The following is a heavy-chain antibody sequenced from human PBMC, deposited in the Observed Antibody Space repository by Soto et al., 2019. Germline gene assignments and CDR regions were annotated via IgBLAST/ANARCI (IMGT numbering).Heavy chain of an antibody. Sequence: GGSLRLSCAASGFTFSSYGMHWVRQAPGKGLEWVAVIWYDGSNKYYADSVKGRFTISRDNSKNTLYLQMNSLRAEDTAVYYCARDVSNWNYSWYFDYWGQGTLVTVSS. D-gene: IGHD1-7*01. CDR2: IWYDGSNK. V-gene: IGHV3-33*01. CDR3: ARDVSNWNYSWYFDY. CDR1: GFTFSSYG. J-gene: IGHJ4*02.